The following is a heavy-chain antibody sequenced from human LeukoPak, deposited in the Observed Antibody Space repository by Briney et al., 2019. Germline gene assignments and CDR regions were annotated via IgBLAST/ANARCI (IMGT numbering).Heavy chain of an antibody. V-gene: IGHV3-23*01. D-gene: IGHD3-22*01. J-gene: IGHJ4*02. CDR2: FSGSGGDT. CDR3: AKDHAVGSYYDSSGYFLGGY. CDR1: GFTFSSYA. Sequence: GGSLRLSCAASGFTFSSYAMSWVRQAPGKGLEWVSAFSGSGGDTYYADSVKGRFTISRDNSKNTLYLQMNSLRAEDTAVYYCAKDHAVGSYYDSSGYFLGGYWGQGTLVTVSS.